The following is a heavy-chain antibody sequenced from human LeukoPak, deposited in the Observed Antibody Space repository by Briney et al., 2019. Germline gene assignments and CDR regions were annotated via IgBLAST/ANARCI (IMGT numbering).Heavy chain of an antibody. Sequence: GGSLRLSCAASGFTFKTYSMNWVRQAPGKGLEWVSSISSSSSYIYYADSVKGRFTISRDNAKNSLYLQMNSLRAEDTAVYYCARDRAYCGGDCYPYYFDYWGQGTLVTVSS. CDR3: ARDRAYCGGDCYPYYFDY. V-gene: IGHV3-21*01. J-gene: IGHJ4*02. D-gene: IGHD2-21*02. CDR1: GFTFKTYS. CDR2: ISSSSSYI.